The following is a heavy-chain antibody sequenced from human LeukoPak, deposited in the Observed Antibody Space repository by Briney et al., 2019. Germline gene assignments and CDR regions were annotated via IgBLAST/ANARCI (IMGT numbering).Heavy chain of an antibody. D-gene: IGHD3-3*01. Sequence: SVKVSCKASGGTFSSYAISLVRQAPGQGLECMGGIIPIFGTTNYAQKFQGRVTITADESTSTAYMELSSLRSEDTAVYYCARGVGDFWSGSTFDYWGQGTLVTVSS. CDR3: ARGVGDFWSGSTFDY. CDR1: GGTFSSYA. CDR2: IIPIFGTT. V-gene: IGHV1-69*13. J-gene: IGHJ4*02.